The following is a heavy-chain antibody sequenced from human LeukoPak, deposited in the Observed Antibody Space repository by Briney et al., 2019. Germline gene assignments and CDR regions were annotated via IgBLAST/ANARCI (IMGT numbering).Heavy chain of an antibody. J-gene: IGHJ4*02. CDR2: LYRGDRA. V-gene: IGHV3-66*01. CDR3: ARDDIDYGAYVSH. CDR1: GFSVRHNH. D-gene: IGHD4-17*01. Sequence: AGGSLGLSCAASGFSVRHNHMSWVRQAPGKELEWVSVLYRGDRAYYADSVKGRFTISRDDSKSTVYLQMNSLRAEDTAVYYCARDDIDYGAYVSHWGQGTLVTVSS.